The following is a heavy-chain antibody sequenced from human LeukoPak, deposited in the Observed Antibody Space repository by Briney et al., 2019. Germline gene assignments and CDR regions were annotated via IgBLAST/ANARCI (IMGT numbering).Heavy chain of an antibody. CDR3: ARAYCGGDCYSLFDY. CDR1: GYSFTSYW. D-gene: IGHD2-21*02. Sequence: GESLKISCKGSGYSFTSYWIGWVRQKPGKGLEWMGIIYPGDSDTRYSPSFQGQVTISADKSISTAYLQWSSLKASDTAMYYCARAYCGGDCYSLFDYWGQGTLVTVSS. CDR2: IYPGDSDT. V-gene: IGHV5-51*01. J-gene: IGHJ4*02.